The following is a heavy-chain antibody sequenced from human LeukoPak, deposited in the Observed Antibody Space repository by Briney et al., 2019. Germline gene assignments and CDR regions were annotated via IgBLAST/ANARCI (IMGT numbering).Heavy chain of an antibody. J-gene: IGHJ6*02. Sequence: SVKVSCKASGGTFSSYAISWVRQAPGQGLEWMGRIIPILGIANYAQKFQGRATITADKSTSTAYMELSSLRSEDTAVYYCARGTMGYGMDVWGQGTTVTVSS. CDR1: GGTFSSYA. CDR3: ARGTMGYGMDV. V-gene: IGHV1-69*04. CDR2: IIPILGIA. D-gene: IGHD3-10*01.